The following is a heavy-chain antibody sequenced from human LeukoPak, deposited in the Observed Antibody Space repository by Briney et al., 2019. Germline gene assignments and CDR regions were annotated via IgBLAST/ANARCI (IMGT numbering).Heavy chain of an antibody. Sequence: GGSLRLSCAASGFTFVNYGMHWVRQAPGKWLEWVAVISYDETNKYYADSVKGRFTISRDNAKNSLYLQMNSLRAEDTAVYYCARVRWDAFDIWGQGTMVTVSS. J-gene: IGHJ3*02. V-gene: IGHV3-30*03. D-gene: IGHD2-15*01. CDR1: GFTFVNYG. CDR3: ARVRWDAFDI. CDR2: ISYDETNK.